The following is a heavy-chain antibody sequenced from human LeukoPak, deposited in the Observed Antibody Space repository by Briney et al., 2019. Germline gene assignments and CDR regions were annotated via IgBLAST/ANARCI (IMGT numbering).Heavy chain of an antibody. J-gene: IGHJ6*03. Sequence: SETLSLTCTVSGGSISSYYWSWIRQPPGKGLEWIGYIYYSVSTNYNPSLKSRVTISVDTSKYQFSLKLSSVPAADTAVYYCAREIVVVNHYYMGGWGKGTTVTVSS. CDR3: AREIVVVNHYYMGG. CDR2: IYYSVST. CDR1: GGSISSYY. D-gene: IGHD3-22*01. V-gene: IGHV4-59*01.